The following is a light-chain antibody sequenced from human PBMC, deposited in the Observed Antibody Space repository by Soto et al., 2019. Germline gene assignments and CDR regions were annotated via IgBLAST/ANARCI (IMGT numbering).Light chain of an antibody. J-gene: IGKJ4*01. CDR1: QGISSY. CDR2: AAS. V-gene: IGKV1-9*01. Sequence: DIQLTQSPSFLSASLGDRVTITCLASQGISSYLAWYQQKPGKAPKLLIYAASTLQSGVPSRFSGSGSGTDFTLTISSLQPEDFATYYCQQLNSYPLTFGGGTKV. CDR3: QQLNSYPLT.